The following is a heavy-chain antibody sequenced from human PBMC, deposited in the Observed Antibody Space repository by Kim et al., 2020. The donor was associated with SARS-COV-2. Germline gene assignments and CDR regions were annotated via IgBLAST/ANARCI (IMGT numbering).Heavy chain of an antibody. V-gene: IGHV1-69*13. D-gene: IGHD2-15*01. Sequence: SVKVSCKASGGTFSNYAISWVRQAPGQGLEWMGGIIPIFGTANYAQKFQGRVTISADESTSTAYMELSSLRSEDTAVYYCARDRGGVVMVAATRGYYNYGMDVWGQGTTVTVSS. CDR2: IIPIFGTA. CDR3: ARDRGGVVMVAATRGYYNYGMDV. CDR1: GGTFSNYA. J-gene: IGHJ6*02.